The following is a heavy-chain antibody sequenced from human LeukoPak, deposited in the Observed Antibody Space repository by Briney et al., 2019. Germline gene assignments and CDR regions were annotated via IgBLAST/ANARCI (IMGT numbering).Heavy chain of an antibody. V-gene: IGHV3-13*04. CDR3: ARATVTTWGSAFDI. Sequence: GGSLRLSCAASGFTFSSYDMHWVRQATGKGLEWVSAIGTAGDTYYPGSVKGRFTISRENAKNSLYLQMNSLRAGDTAVYYCARATVTTWGSAFDIWDQGTMVTVSS. J-gene: IGHJ3*02. D-gene: IGHD4-17*01. CDR2: IGTAGDT. CDR1: GFTFSSYD.